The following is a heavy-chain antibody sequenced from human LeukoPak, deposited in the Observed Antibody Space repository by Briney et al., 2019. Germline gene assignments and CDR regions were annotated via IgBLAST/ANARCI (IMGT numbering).Heavy chain of an antibody. V-gene: IGHV3-23*01. J-gene: IGHJ4*02. CDR1: GFTFSDYY. CDR3: AKVGPYYDYVWGSYRY. CDR2: ISGSGGST. Sequence: GSLRLSCAASGFTFSDYYMSWVRQAPGKGLEWVSAISGSGGSTYYADSVKGRFTISRDNSKNTLYLQMNSLRAEDTAVYYCAKVGPYYDYVWGSYRYWGQGTLVTVSS. D-gene: IGHD3-16*02.